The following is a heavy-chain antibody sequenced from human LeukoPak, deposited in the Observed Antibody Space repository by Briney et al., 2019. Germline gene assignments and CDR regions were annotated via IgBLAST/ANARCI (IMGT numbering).Heavy chain of an antibody. CDR1: GGTFSSYA. CDR2: IIPIFGTA. CDR3: ARELAAAEDNWFDP. V-gene: IGHV1-69*06. J-gene: IGHJ5*02. Sequence: SVKVSCKASGGTFSSYAISWVRQAPGQGLEWMGGIIPIFGTANYAQKFQGRVTITADKSTSTAYMELSSLRSEDTAVYYCARELAAAEDNWFDPWNQGSLVTVSS. D-gene: IGHD6-13*01.